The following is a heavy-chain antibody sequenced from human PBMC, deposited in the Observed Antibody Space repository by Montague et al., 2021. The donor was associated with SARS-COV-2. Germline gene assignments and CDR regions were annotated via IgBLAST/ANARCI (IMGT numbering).Heavy chain of an antibody. CDR1: GDSISSSSYY. J-gene: IGHJ4*02. CDR3: ARHPSGYWRSTSCYVR. V-gene: IGHV4-39*01. D-gene: IGHD2-2*01. CDR2: IYYSGST. Sequence: SETLSLTCAVSGDSISSSSYYWGWIRQPPGRGLEWIGSIYYSGSTYYNPSLKSRVTISVDTSNNQFSLHLSSVTAADTAVYYCARHPSGYWRSTSCYVRWGQGTLVTVSS.